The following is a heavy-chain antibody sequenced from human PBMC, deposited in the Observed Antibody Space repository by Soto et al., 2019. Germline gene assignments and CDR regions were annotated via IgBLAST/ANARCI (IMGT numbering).Heavy chain of an antibody. Sequence: SGPTLVNPTQTLTLTCTFSGFSLSTSGVGVGWIRQPPGKALEWLALIYWNDDKRYSPSLKSRLTITKHTSKNQVVLTMTNMDPVDTATYYCAHTVDEAYCSSTRCYPHYIDYWGQGTLLTVSS. D-gene: IGHD2-2*01. V-gene: IGHV2-5*01. J-gene: IGHJ4*02. CDR3: AHTVDEAYCSSTRCYPHYIDY. CDR2: IYWNDDK. CDR1: GFSLSTSGVG.